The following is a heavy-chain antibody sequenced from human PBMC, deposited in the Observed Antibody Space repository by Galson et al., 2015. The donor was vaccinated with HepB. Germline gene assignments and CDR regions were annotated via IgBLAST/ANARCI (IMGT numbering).Heavy chain of an antibody. J-gene: IGHJ2*01. CDR1: GYTFTGNY. D-gene: IGHD5-24*01. CDR3: VRLQDDSEGFYLYFDL. CDR2: VNPRSGAT. Sequence: SGYTFTGNYIHWVRQAPGQGLEWMGWVNPRSGATNYAQKFQGRVTMTRDTSINTAYMELSSLRSDDTAVYYCVRLQDDSEGFYLYFDLWGRGTLVTVSS. V-gene: IGHV1-2*02.